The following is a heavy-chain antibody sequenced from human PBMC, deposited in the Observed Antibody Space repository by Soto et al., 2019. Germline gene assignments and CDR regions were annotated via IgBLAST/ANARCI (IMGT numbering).Heavy chain of an antibody. CDR3: AREYSYFDY. V-gene: IGHV1-18*01. CDR1: GYTFRNFG. D-gene: IGHD1-26*01. Sequence: QIQLLQSGAEVKKPGASVKVSCKASGYTFRNFGITWVRQAPGQGLEWKGWLSAYNANANYGQKFQGRLTMTADTSTSTAYMDLRSLKSDDTAVYYCAREYSYFDYWGQGTLVTVSS. J-gene: IGHJ4*02. CDR2: LSAYNANA.